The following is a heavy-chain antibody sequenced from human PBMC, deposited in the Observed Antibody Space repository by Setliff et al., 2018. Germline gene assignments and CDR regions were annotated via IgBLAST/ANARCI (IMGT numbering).Heavy chain of an antibody. Sequence: PSETLSLTCAAYGGTFSDYHWTWIRQSPEKGLEWIGEINHRGSPNYNPSLKNRVTISIDTSRNQFSLKLNSMTTADTAVYYCARGRNIAARLLDSWGQGTLVTVSS. J-gene: IGHJ4*02. CDR2: INHRGSP. CDR3: ARGRNIAARLLDS. D-gene: IGHD6-6*01. CDR1: GGTFSDYH. V-gene: IGHV4-34*01.